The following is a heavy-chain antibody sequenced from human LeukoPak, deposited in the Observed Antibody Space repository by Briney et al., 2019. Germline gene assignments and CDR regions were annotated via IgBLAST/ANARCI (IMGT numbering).Heavy chain of an antibody. V-gene: IGHV3-23*01. CDR2: ITNSGDST. CDR3: ARDFCSGGACYAFNF. J-gene: IGHJ4*02. CDR1: GFTFSSYA. D-gene: IGHD2-21*02. Sequence: GGSLRLSCAASGFTFSSYAMSWVRQAPGKGLEWVSAITNSGDSTYYADSVKGRFTISRDNSKNTLYLQMNSLRAEDTAVYYCARDFCSGGACYAFNFWGQGTLVTVSS.